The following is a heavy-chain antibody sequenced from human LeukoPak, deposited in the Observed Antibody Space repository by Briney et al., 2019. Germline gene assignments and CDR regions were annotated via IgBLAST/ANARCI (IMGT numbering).Heavy chain of an antibody. CDR3: ARDRALRYFDLSFDY. V-gene: IGHV6-1*01. Sequence: SQTLSLTCAISGDTVSSNRAAWAWIRQSPSRGLEWLGRTFYRSKWYDDSAISVRRRITITPDTSKNQFSLHLKYVTPEDTAVYYCARDRALRYFDLSFDYWGQGILVTVSS. CDR2: TFYRSKWYD. J-gene: IGHJ4*02. D-gene: IGHD3-9*01. CDR1: GDTVSSNRAA.